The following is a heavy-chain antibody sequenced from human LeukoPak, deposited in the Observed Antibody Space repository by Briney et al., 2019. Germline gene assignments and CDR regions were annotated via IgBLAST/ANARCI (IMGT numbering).Heavy chain of an antibody. CDR1: GFTFSSYE. D-gene: IGHD5-12*01. CDR2: ISSSGSTI. CDR3: ARDRIVATTYYGMDV. Sequence: GGSLRLSCAASGFTFSSYEMNWVRQAPGKGLECVSYISSSGSTIYYADSVKGRFTISRDNSKNTLYLQMNSLRAEDTAVYYCARDRIVATTYYGMDVWGKGTTVTVSS. V-gene: IGHV3-48*03. J-gene: IGHJ6*04.